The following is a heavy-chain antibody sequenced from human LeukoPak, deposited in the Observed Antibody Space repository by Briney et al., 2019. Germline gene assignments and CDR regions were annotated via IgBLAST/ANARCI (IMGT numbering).Heavy chain of an antibody. CDR3: AKGGSGSYYNSVSDY. V-gene: IGHV3-23*01. D-gene: IGHD3-10*01. CDR2: ISGSGGST. CDR1: GFTFSSHA. Sequence: PGGSLRLSCAASGFTFSSHAMSWVRQAPGKGLEWVSAISGSGGSTYYADSVKGRFTISRDNSENTLYLQMNSLRAEDTAVYYCAKGGSGSYYNSVSDYWGQGTLVTVSS. J-gene: IGHJ4*02.